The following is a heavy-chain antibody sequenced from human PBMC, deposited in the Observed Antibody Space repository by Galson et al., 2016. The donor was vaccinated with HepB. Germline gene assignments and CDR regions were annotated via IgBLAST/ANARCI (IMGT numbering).Heavy chain of an antibody. J-gene: IGHJ3*02. CDR3: ARELWNYNSFDM. Sequence: SLRLSCAASGFIFSVYNMNWARQAPGKGLEWIAWITSSSDTMYYADSVKGRFTISRDNAKNSLYLEMNSLRDEDTAVYYCARELWNYNSFDMWGQGTMVTVSS. V-gene: IGHV3-48*02. CDR2: ITSSSDTM. D-gene: IGHD1-7*01. CDR1: GFIFSVYN.